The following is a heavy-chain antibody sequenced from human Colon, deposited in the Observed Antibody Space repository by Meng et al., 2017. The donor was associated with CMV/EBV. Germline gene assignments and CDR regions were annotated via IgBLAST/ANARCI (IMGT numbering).Heavy chain of an antibody. D-gene: IGHD2-2*03. Sequence: GGSLRLSCAASGFTFSSYWMHWVRQTPGKGLVWVSRIDSDGITTRYADSVKGRFTFSRDNAKNTLYLEMNSLRAEDTAVYYCVRDGWGADVFDIWGQGTMVTVSS. CDR1: GFTFSSYW. V-gene: IGHV3-74*01. J-gene: IGHJ3*02. CDR3: VRDGWGADVFDI. CDR2: IDSDGITT.